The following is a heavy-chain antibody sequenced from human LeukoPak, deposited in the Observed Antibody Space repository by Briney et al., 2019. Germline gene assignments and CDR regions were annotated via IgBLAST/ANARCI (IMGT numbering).Heavy chain of an antibody. CDR1: GFIFSTYS. CDR2: IDISSSYI. J-gene: IGHJ6*03. V-gene: IGHV3-21*01. Sequence: PGGSLRLSCAASGFIFSTYSMNWVRQAPGKGLEWVSSIDISSSYIYYADSVKGRFTISRDNAKNSLYLQMNSLRAEDTAVYYCARAVLSYYYYMDVWGKGTTVTVSS. CDR3: ARAVLSYYYYMDV. D-gene: IGHD3-10*02.